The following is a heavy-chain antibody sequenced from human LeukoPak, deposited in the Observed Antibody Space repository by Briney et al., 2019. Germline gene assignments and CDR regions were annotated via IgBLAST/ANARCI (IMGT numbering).Heavy chain of an antibody. J-gene: IGHJ4*02. CDR1: GYTFTSYD. V-gene: IGHV1-8*01. CDR2: MNPISGDT. D-gene: IGHD3-22*01. CDR3: ARDRHRRHYYDSSLHPPLDY. Sequence: ASVKVSCKASGYTFTSYDVNWVRQATGQGLEWMGWMNPISGDTGYALKFQGRVTMTTDTSTSTAYMDLRSLRSDDTAVYYCARDRHRRHYYDSSLHPPLDYWGQGTLVTVSS.